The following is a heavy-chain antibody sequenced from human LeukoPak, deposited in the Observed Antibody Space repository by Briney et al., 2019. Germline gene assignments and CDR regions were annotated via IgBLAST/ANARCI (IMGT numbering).Heavy chain of an antibody. D-gene: IGHD1-14*01. CDR3: IVVVEPPDSDGFDV. Sequence: GGSLRLSCAAPGFTFGNSWVHWVRQAPGKGLVWVSLINADGSTTSYADSVKGRFTISRDNARNTLSLEMNSLTIEDTAVYYCIVVVEPPDSDGFDVWGQGTMITVSS. J-gene: IGHJ3*01. V-gene: IGHV3-74*01. CDR2: INADGSTT. CDR1: GFTFGNSW.